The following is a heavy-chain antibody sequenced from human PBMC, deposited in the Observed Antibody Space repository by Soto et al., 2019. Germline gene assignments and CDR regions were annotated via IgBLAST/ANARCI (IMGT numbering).Heavy chain of an antibody. CDR2: INPNSGGT. D-gene: IGHD1-26*01. J-gene: IGHJ4*02. V-gene: IGHV1-2*02. CDR3: ARRSGSSHLDY. Sequence: ASVKVSCKASGYTFTGYYMHWVRQAPGQGREWMGWINPNSGGTNYAQKFQGRVTMTRDTSISTAYMELSRLRSDDTAVYYCARRSGSSHLDYWGQGTLVSVSS. CDR1: GYTFTGYY.